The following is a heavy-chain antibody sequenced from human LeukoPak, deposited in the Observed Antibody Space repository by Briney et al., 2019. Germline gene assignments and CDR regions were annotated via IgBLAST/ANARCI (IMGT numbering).Heavy chain of an antibody. CDR2: ISSSGSTM. CDR3: ARVLAGATYFDY. V-gene: IGHV3-48*03. J-gene: IGHJ4*01. CDR1: GFTFSRYE. Sequence: GGSLRLSCAASGFTFSRYEMNWVRQAPGKGLEGLSYISSSGSTMYYADSVKGRITISRDNAKNSLYLQMNSLRAEDTAVYYCARVLAGATYFDYWGQGTLVTVSS. D-gene: IGHD1-26*01.